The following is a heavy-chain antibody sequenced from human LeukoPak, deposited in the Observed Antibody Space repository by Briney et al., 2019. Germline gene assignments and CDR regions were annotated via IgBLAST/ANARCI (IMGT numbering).Heavy chain of an antibody. CDR1: GFSLSTSGVG. CDR2: IYWNDDK. J-gene: IGHJ4*02. CDR3: ARTPLGQWRYYFDY. D-gene: IGHD6-19*01. Sequence: SGPTLVNPTQTLTLTCTFSGFSLSTSGVGVGWIRQPPGKALEWLALIYWNDDKRYSPSLKSRLTITKDTSKDQVVLTMTNMDPVDTATYYCARTPLGQWRYYFDYWGQGTLVTVSS. V-gene: IGHV2-5*01.